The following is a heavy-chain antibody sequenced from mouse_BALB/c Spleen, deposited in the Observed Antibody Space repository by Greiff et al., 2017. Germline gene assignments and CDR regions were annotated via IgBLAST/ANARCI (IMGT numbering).Heavy chain of an antibody. CDR1: GFSLTGYG. CDR2: IWGDGST. J-gene: IGHJ2*01. CDR3: AREGEGYFDY. V-gene: IGHV2-6-7*01. Sequence: QVQLKESGPGLVAPSQSLSITCTVSGFSLTGYGVNWVRQPPGKGLEWLGMIWGDGSTDYNSALKSRLSISKDNSKSQVFFKMNSLQANDTDIYYSAREGEGYFDYRGQGTTLTVSS.